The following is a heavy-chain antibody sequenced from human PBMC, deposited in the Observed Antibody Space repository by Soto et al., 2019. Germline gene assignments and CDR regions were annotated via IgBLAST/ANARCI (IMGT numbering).Heavy chain of an antibody. CDR3: ARVPILTGYAPFDY. Sequence: QVQLQESGPGLVKPSETLSLTCTVSGGSISSYYWSWIRQPPGKGLEWIGYIYYSGSTNYNPSLKGRVTISVGTSKNQFSLKLSSVTAADTAVDYCARVPILTGYAPFDYWGQGTLVTVSS. D-gene: IGHD3-9*01. V-gene: IGHV4-59*01. CDR1: GGSISSYY. CDR2: IYYSGST. J-gene: IGHJ4*02.